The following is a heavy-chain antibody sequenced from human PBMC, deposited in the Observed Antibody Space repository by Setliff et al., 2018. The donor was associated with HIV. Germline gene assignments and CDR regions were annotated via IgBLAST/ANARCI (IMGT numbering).Heavy chain of an antibody. V-gene: IGHV3-74*03. J-gene: IGHJ5*01. D-gene: IGHD6-13*01. Sequence: PGGSLRLSCAASGFTFSYYWMHWVRQAPGKGLEWVARINSDGSTVEHAGAVKGRLTISRGNARNTLYLEMNSLRVEDAAMYYCVRVAGFSSSWFAYWGQGTLVTVSS. CDR3: VRVAGFSSSWFAY. CDR1: GFTFSYYW. CDR2: INSDGSTV.